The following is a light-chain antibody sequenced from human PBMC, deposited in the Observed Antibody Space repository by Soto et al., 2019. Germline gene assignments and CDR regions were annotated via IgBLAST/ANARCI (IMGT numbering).Light chain of an antibody. J-gene: IGLJ2*01. CDR1: DIESKS. CDR2: YDS. Sequence: SYELTQPPSVSVAPGGTATITCGGDDIESKSVHWYQQKAGQAPVLIIYYDSERPSGIPERVSGSISGNTASLTISRVAAGDEADYFCQVWDSGSDHQVFGGGTKLTVL. CDR3: QVWDSGSDHQV. V-gene: IGLV3-21*04.